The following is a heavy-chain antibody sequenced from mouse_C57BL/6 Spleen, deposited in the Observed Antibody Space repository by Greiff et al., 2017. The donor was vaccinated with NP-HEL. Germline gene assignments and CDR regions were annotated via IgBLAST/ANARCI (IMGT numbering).Heavy chain of an antibody. Sequence: VMLVESGAELARPGASVKLSCKASGYTFTSYGISWVKQRTGQGLEWIGEIYPRSGNTYYNEKFKGKATLTADKSSSTAYMELRSLTSEDSAVYFCARSYYGNSIDYWGQGTTLTVSS. CDR2: IYPRSGNT. D-gene: IGHD2-10*01. V-gene: IGHV1-81*01. CDR3: ARSYYGNSIDY. J-gene: IGHJ2*01. CDR1: GYTFTSYG.